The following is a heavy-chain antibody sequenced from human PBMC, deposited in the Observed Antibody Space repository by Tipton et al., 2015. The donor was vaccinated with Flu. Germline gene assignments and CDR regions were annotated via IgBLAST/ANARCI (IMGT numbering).Heavy chain of an antibody. D-gene: IGHD6-19*01. CDR3: ATWGYSSGREFDY. V-gene: IGHV4-39*07. J-gene: IGHJ4*02. CDR2: INHGGST. Sequence: LRLSCNVSGGSISSSSDYWGWIRQPPGKGLEWIGEINHGGSTNYNKSLESRVTMSVDTSMNQFSLKLTSVTAADTAVYYCATWGYSSGREFDYWGQGTLVTVSS. CDR1: GGSISSSSDY.